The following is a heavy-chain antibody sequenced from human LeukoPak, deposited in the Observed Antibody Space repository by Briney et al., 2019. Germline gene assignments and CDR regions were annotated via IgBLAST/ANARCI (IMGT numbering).Heavy chain of an antibody. CDR3: AKDGANWDFDY. CDR1: AFTFSTYG. V-gene: IGHV3-30*02. J-gene: IGHJ4*02. CDR2: IRYDGSDK. D-gene: IGHD7-27*01. Sequence: GGSLRFSCAASAFTFSTYGMHWVRQAPGKGLEWVAFIRYDGSDKYYANSVKGRFTISRDNSKNTLYLQMNSLRVEDAAVYYCAKDGANWDFDYWGQGSLVTVSS.